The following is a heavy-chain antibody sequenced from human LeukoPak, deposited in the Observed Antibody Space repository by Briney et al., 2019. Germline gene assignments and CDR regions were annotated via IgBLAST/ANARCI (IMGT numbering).Heavy chain of an antibody. D-gene: IGHD4-23*01. V-gene: IGHV3-66*01. CDR3: ARDLGSTTVVTRGGNYFDY. Sequence: GGSLRLSCAASGFTLSSSCMNWVRQAPGKGLEWVSVISPGGSTYYAGSVKGRFTISRGNSENTLFLQMHSLRAEDTAVYYCARDLGSTTVVTRGGNYFDYWGQGTLVTVPS. CDR2: ISPGGST. J-gene: IGHJ4*02. CDR1: GFTLSSSC.